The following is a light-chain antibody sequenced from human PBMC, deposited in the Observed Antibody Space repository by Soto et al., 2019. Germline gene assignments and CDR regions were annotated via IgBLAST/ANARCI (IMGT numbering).Light chain of an antibody. Sequence: EIVMPQSPATLSVSPGEGATLSCRASQSVSSKLAWYQQKPGQAPRLLIYGASTRATGIPARFSGSGSGTEFTLIISSLQSEESAVYYCQQYNSWLWTVGQGTKVDIK. V-gene: IGKV3-15*01. CDR3: QQYNSWLWT. J-gene: IGKJ1*01. CDR1: QSVSSK. CDR2: GAS.